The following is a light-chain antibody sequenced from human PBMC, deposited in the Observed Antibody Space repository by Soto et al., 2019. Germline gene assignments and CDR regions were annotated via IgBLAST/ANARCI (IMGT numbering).Light chain of an antibody. Sequence: QSALTQPPSVSGAPGQRITISCTGSSSNIGAGYDVHWYQQLPGTAPKLLIYGNNNRPSGVPDRFSGSKSGTSASLAITGLQAEDEADYYCQSYDRSLSESYVFGIGTKVTVL. J-gene: IGLJ1*01. CDR1: SSNIGAGYD. CDR2: GNN. V-gene: IGLV1-40*01. CDR3: QSYDRSLSESYV.